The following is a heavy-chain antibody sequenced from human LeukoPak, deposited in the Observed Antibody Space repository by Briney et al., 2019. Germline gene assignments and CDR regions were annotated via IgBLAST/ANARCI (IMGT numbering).Heavy chain of an antibody. V-gene: IGHV3-53*01. J-gene: IGHJ5*02. CDR2: IYSGGGT. CDR3: ARGADGVSSNSRGWFDP. D-gene: IGHD2-15*01. CDR1: GFTVSSSY. Sequence: GGSLRLSCAASGFTVSSSYMSWVRQAPGKGLEWVSVIYSGGGTYYADSVKGRFTISRDNSKNTLYLQMNSLRVEDTAVYSCARGADGVSSNSRGWFDPWGQGTLVTVSS.